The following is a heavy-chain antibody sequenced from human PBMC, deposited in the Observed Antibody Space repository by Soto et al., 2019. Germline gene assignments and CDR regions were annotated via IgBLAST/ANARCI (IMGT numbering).Heavy chain of an antibody. V-gene: IGHV3-21*01. D-gene: IGHD6-6*01. CDR3: ARVAEYSSFNYYYMDV. CDR2: ISSSSSYI. CDR1: GFTFSSCT. J-gene: IGHJ6*03. Sequence: GRSLRLSCAASGFTFSSCTMNWVRQAPGKGLEWVSSISSSSSYIYYADSVKGRFTISRDNAKNSLYLQMNSLRAEDTAVYYCARVAEYSSFNYYYMDVWGKGTTVTVSS.